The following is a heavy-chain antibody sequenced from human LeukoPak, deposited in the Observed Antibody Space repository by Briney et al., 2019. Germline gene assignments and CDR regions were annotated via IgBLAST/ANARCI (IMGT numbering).Heavy chain of an antibody. D-gene: IGHD3-3*01. Sequence: SPRLSCATSAFTISSYAMHGVRHAPGKGREWVAVISYDGGNKYYADSVKGRFTISRDNSKNTLYLQMNSLRAEDTAMYYCARDGRPYDFWASSGFDPWGQGTLVTVSS. CDR2: ISYDGGNK. V-gene: IGHV3-30*01. CDR1: AFTISSYA. J-gene: IGHJ5*02. CDR3: ARDGRPYDFWASSGFDP.